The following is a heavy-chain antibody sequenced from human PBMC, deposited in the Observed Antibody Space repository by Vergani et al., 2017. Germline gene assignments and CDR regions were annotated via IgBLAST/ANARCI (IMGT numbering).Heavy chain of an antibody. CDR3: ASGKYYSXSTSQLRGRYFDV. CDR1: GDSIISRSYY. Sequence: QMQLQESDPGLVKASETLCLTCTVSGDSIISRSYYWGWIRQPPGKGLEWIGSIYNSGNGDSSSSLKSRVTISADTSKNQFSLRLTSVTAADTAVYYCASGKYYSXSTSQLRGRYFDVWGRGTLVTVPS. CDR2: IYNSGNG. D-gene: IGHD3-16*01. J-gene: IGHJ2*01. V-gene: IGHV4-39*01.